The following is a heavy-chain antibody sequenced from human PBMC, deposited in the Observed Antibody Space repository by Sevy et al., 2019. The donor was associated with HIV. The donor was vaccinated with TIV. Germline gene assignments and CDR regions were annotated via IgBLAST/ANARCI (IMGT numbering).Heavy chain of an antibody. CDR2: ISGGGGST. J-gene: IGHJ5*02. CDR3: ARSLAAAENWFDP. CDR1: GFSFSLYA. V-gene: IGHV3-23*01. Sequence: GGSLRLSCVASGFSFSLYAMSWVRQAPGKGLEWVSAISGGGGSTYYADSVKGRFTISRDTSKNTLSLQMTSLRAEDTAVYYCARSLAAAENWFDPWGQGTLVTVSS. D-gene: IGHD6-13*01.